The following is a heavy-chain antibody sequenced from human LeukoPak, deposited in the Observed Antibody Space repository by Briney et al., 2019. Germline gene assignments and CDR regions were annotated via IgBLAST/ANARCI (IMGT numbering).Heavy chain of an antibody. V-gene: IGHV4-34*01. D-gene: IGHD3-22*01. Sequence: SETLSLTCAVYGGSFSGYYWSWIRQPPGKGLEWIGEINHSGSTNYNPSLKSRVTISVDTSKNQFSLKLSSVTAADTAVYYCARDRSYDSSGYYYPWYFDYWGQGTLVTVSS. CDR3: ARDRSYDSSGYYYPWYFDY. CDR1: GGSFSGYY. J-gene: IGHJ4*02. CDR2: INHSGST.